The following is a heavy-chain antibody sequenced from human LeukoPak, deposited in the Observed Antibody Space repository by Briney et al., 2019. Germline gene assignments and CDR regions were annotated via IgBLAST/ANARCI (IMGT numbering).Heavy chain of an antibody. CDR2: IYPGDSDT. CDR3: ARQYYYDSSGYYPDAFDI. V-gene: IGHV5-51*01. J-gene: IGHJ3*02. D-gene: IGHD3-22*01. CDR1: GYSFATHW. Sequence: GESLKISCRGSGYSFATHWIGWVRQLPGKGLEWMGIIYPGDSDTRYSPSFQGQVTISADKSISTAYLQWSSLKASDTAMYYCARQYYYDSSGYYPDAFDIWGQGTMVTVSS.